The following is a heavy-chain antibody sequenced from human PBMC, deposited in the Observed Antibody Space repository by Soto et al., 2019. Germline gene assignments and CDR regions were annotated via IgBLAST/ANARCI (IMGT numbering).Heavy chain of an antibody. CDR1: GYSFTTYW. D-gene: IGHD6-19*01. CDR2: IYHGESDT. J-gene: IGHJ6*02. V-gene: IGHV5-51*01. Sequence: GESLKISCKGSGYSFTTYWIGWVRQMPGKGLEWMGIIYHGESDTKYSPSLQGQVSISADTSISTAYLQWTSLKASDTAMFYCARSRRGSYSIGWYSPSGYYNYGIDVWGQGTKVTVSS. CDR3: ARSRRGSYSIGWYSPSGYYNYGIDV.